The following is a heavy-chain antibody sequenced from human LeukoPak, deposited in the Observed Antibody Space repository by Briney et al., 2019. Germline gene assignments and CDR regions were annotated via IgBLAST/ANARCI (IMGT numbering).Heavy chain of an antibody. J-gene: IGHJ5*02. Sequence: GRSLRLSCAASGFTFSSYAMHWVRQAPGKGLEWVAVISYDGSNKYYADSVKGRFTISRDNSKNTLYLQMNSLRAEDTAVYYCARDRESSSWYGWFDPWGQGTLVTVSS. CDR3: ARDRESSSWYGWFDP. V-gene: IGHV3-30*04. CDR2: ISYDGSNK. D-gene: IGHD6-13*01. CDR1: GFTFSSYA.